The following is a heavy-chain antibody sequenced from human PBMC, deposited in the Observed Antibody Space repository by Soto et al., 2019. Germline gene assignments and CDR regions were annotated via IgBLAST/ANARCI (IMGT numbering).Heavy chain of an antibody. J-gene: IGHJ4*02. CDR3: ASHPCSGGSCYYLDY. Sequence: SETLSVTCTVSGGSISSYYWSWIRQPPWKGLEWIGYIYYSGSTNYNPSLKSRVTISVDTSKNQFSLKLSSVTAADTAVYYCASHPCSGGSCYYLDYWGQGTLVTVSS. V-gene: IGHV4-59*01. CDR2: IYYSGST. D-gene: IGHD2-15*01. CDR1: GGSISSYY.